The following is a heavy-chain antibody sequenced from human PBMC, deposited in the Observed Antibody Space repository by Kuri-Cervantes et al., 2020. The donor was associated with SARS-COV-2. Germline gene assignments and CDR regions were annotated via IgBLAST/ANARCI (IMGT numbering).Heavy chain of an antibody. CDR1: GFSLSTSGMC. CDR2: IDWDDDK. CDR3: ARTRGYSYGYRHFGY. D-gene: IGHD5-18*01. Sequence: SGPTLVKPTQSLTMSCTFTGFSLSTSGMCVSWIRQPPGKALEWLALIDWDDDKYYSTSLKTRLTIYKDTSKNQVVFTMTNMDPVDTATYYCARTRGYSYGYRHFGYWGQGTLVTVSS. J-gene: IGHJ4*02. V-gene: IGHV2-70*01.